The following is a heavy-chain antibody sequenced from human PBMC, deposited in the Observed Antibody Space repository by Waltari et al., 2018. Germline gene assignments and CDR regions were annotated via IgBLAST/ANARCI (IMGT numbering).Heavy chain of an antibody. D-gene: IGHD3-16*01. Sequence: EVQLVQSGAEVKKPGESLRISCQGFGYIFSNYXIVWMRQMPGKGLEWMGIIYPDDSDTRYTWSFQVHITISAAKSINTAYLQWDSLKASDSAMYYCVSXXXRVGCFGXSWGQGTLVTVSS. CDR1: GYIFSNYX. J-gene: IGHJ5*02. CDR3: VSXXXRVGCFGXS. CDR2: IYPDDSDT. V-gene: IGHV5-51*01.